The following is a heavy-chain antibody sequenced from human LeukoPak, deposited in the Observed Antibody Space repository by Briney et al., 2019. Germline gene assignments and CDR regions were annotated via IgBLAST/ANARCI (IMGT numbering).Heavy chain of an antibody. CDR1: GFTFSGSD. V-gene: IGHV3-33*03. CDR3: ATGPLNDYGMGD. J-gene: IGHJ6*02. CDR2: IWHDGSIE. Sequence: GGSLRLSCAASGFTFSGSDVHWVRQAPGKGLKWVAVIWHDGSIESYADSVKGRFTVSRDNSKTTLYLQMNGLRAEDTAVYYCATGPLNDYGMGDWGQGTTVTVSS.